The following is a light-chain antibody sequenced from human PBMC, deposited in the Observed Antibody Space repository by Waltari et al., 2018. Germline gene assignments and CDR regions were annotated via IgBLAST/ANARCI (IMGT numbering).Light chain of an antibody. V-gene: IGLV3-9*01. J-gene: IGLJ1*01. CDR1: NTGSTN. Sequence: SYELTQPLSVSVALGQTARITCGGHNTGSTNAHWYQQKPGPAPVLVIYRDSNRPSGIPERFSGSNSGNTATLTISRAQAGDEADYYCQVWDSSTGNVFGTGTKVTVL. CDR3: QVWDSSTGNV. CDR2: RDS.